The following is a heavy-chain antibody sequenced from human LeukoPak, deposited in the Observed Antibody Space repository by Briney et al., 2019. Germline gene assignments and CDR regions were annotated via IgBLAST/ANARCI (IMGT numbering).Heavy chain of an antibody. CDR2: IKQDGSET. Sequence: PGGSLRLSCAASGFTFSSYWMSWVRQAPGKGLEWVANIKQDGSETYYVDSVKGRFTISRDNAKKSLYLQMNSLRAEDTAVYYCARRIRSDYYYGMDVWGQGTTVTVSS. D-gene: IGHD1-14*01. CDR3: ARRIRSDYYYGMDV. J-gene: IGHJ6*02. V-gene: IGHV3-7*01. CDR1: GFTFSSYW.